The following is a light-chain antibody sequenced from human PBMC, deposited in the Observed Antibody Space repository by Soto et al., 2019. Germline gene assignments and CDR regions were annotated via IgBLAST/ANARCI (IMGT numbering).Light chain of an antibody. V-gene: IGKV3-15*01. J-gene: IGKJ2*01. CDR2: GAS. Sequence: EIVMTQSPATLSVSPGERATLSCRASQSISTHLAWYQQKPGQTPRLLIDGASTRATGIAARFSGSGSGTELALTISSLQSEDCAVYYCQQYDSWPPYTFGQGTRLEIK. CDR3: QQYDSWPPYT. CDR1: QSISTH.